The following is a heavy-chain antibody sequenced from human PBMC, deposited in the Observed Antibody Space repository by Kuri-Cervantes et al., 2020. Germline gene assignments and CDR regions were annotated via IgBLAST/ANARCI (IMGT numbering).Heavy chain of an antibody. J-gene: IGHJ4*02. D-gene: IGHD2/OR15-2a*01. Sequence: LSLTCAASGFTFSSYGMHWVRQAPGKGLEWVAVIWYDGSNKYYADSVKGRFTISRDNSKNTLNLQVNSLRAEDTAVYYCAKDSTTCFDYWGQGTLVTVSS. V-gene: IGHV3-33*06. CDR1: GFTFSSYG. CDR2: IWYDGSNK. CDR3: AKDSTTCFDY.